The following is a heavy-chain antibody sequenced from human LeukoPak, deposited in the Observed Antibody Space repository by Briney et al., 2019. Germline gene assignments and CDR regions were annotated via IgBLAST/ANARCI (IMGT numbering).Heavy chain of an antibody. CDR3: TRLRGESPRSFDP. CDR2: ISYDGSNK. Sequence: PGGSLRLSCAASGFTFSSYAIHWVRQAPGKGLEWVAVISYDGSNKYYADSVKGRFSISRDNSKNTLYLQMNSLRADDTAVYYCTRLRGESPRSFDPWGQGTLVTVSS. J-gene: IGHJ5*02. CDR1: GFTFSSYA. V-gene: IGHV3-30-3*01. D-gene: IGHD3-10*01.